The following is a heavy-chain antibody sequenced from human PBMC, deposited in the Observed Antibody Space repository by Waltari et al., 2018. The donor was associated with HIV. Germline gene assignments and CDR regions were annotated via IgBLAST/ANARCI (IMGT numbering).Heavy chain of an antibody. V-gene: IGHV4-31*03. CDR1: GGSISSGGYY. CDR3: AGQRGGTVTTERGRWFDP. Sequence: QVQLQESGPGLVKPSQTLSLTCTVYGGSISSGGYYWSCIRRHPGNGLDRIGYIDYGGATLEPPSLNSRVTISVDTSKAQFSLMLSSVTAADTAVYYCAGQRGGTVTTERGRWFDPWGQGTLVTVSS. J-gene: IGHJ5*02. CDR2: IDYGGAT. D-gene: IGHD4-17*01.